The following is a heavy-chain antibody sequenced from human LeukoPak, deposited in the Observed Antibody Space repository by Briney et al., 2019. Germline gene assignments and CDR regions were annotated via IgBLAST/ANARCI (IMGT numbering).Heavy chain of an antibody. V-gene: IGHV1-18*01. D-gene: IGHD6-19*01. CDR3: AREGIAVADPYYYYGMDV. Sequence: ASVKVSCKASGYTFTSYGISWVRQAPGQGLEWMGWIRAYNGNTNYAQKLQGRVTMTTDTSTSTAYMELRSLRSDDTAVYYCAREGIAVADPYYYYGMDVWGQGTTVTVSS. CDR1: GYTFTSYG. J-gene: IGHJ6*02. CDR2: IRAYNGNT.